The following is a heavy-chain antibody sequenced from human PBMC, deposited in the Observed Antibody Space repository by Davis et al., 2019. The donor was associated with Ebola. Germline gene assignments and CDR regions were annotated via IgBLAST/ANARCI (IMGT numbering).Heavy chain of an antibody. D-gene: IGHD6-19*01. Sequence: GESLKISCAASGFTFSSYGMHWVRQAPGKGLEWVAVIWYDGSNKYYADSVKGRFTISRDNSKNTLYLQMNSLRAEDTAVYYCARERAVVHLDYWGQGTLVTVSS. J-gene: IGHJ4*02. CDR3: ARERAVVHLDY. V-gene: IGHV3-33*01. CDR2: IWYDGSNK. CDR1: GFTFSSYG.